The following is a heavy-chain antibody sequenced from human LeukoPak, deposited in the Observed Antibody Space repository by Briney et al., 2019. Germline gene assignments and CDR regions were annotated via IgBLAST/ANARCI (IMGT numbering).Heavy chain of an antibody. CDR2: INAGNGNT. D-gene: IGHD5-18*01. CDR1: GYTFTSYA. V-gene: IGHV1-3*01. Sequence: GASVKVSCKASGYTFTSYAMHWVRPAPGQRLEWMGWINAGNGNTKYSQKFQGRVTITRDTSASTAYMELSSLRSEDTAVYYCATVARGYSYGFDYWGQGTLVTVSS. CDR3: ATVARGYSYGFDY. J-gene: IGHJ4*02.